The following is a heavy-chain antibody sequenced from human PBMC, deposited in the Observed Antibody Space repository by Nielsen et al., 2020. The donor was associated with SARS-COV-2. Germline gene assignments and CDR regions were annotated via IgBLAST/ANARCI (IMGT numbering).Heavy chain of an antibody. J-gene: IGHJ6*02. CDR1: GFTFSNAW. D-gene: IGHD6-13*01. CDR2: IKSKTDGGTT. V-gene: IGHV3-15*01. Sequence: GGSLRLSCAASGFTFSNAWMSWVRQAPGKGLEWVGRIKSKTDGGTTDYAAPVKGRFTISRDDSKNTLYLQMNSLKTEDTAVYYCTTDVYSSSWFYYYYYGMDVWGQGTTVTVSS. CDR3: TTDVYSSSWFYYYYYGMDV.